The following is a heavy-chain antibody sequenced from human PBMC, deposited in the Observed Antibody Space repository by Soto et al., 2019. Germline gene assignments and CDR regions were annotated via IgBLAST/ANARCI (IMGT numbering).Heavy chain of an antibody. Sequence: EVHLLESGGDVVQPGRSLRLSCAASGFTFSNYAMNWIRQAPGKGLEWLSSISANGRNAYYAESVKGRFTISRDRSKNTLYLQLDSLRVEDTAIYFWAKDLSSLGWLALGAPFDSWGQGTLVTISS. CDR1: GFTFSNYA. D-gene: IGHD3-22*01. J-gene: IGHJ4*02. CDR3: AKDLSSLGWLALGAPFDS. V-gene: IGHV3-23*01. CDR2: ISANGRNA.